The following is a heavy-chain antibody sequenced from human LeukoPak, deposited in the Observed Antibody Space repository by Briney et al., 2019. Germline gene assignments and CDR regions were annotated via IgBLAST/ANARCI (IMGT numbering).Heavy chain of an antibody. CDR1: GGTFSSYA. D-gene: IGHD4-11*01. CDR3: ARDLWDDYRDNWFDP. CDR2: IIPIFGTA. Sequence: SVKVSCXASGGTFSSYAISWVRQAPGQGLEWMGRIIPIFGTANCAQKFQGRVTITTDESTSTAYMELSSLRSEDTAVYYCARDLWDDYRDNWFDPWGQGTLVTVSS. J-gene: IGHJ5*02. V-gene: IGHV1-69*05.